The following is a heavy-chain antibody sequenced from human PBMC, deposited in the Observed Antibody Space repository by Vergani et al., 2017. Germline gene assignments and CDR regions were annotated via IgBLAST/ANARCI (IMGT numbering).Heavy chain of an antibody. V-gene: IGHV3-64*01. D-gene: IGHD5-12*01. CDR3: VRERYSHYNGDAFDV. J-gene: IGHJ3*01. Sequence: EVQLVESGGGLVRPGGSLRFSCAASGFNFNDSAMHWVRQAPGRGLEYVSGISNNGRRLYYASSVKGRFTISRDNSKNTLYLQMGSLRTEDMAVYYCVRERYSHYNGDAFDVWGQGTMVTVSS. CDR2: ISNNGRRL. CDR1: GFNFNDSA.